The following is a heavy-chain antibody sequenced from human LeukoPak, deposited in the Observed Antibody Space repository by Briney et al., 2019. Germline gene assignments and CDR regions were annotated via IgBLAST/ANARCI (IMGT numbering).Heavy chain of an antibody. J-gene: IGHJ4*02. CDR2: ISYDGSNK. Sequence: GRSLRLSCAASGFTFSSYAMHWVRQAPGKGLEWVAVISYDGSNKYYADSVKGRFTISRDNSKSTLYLQMNSLRAEDTAVYYCARSKWEGDYVVDYWGQGTLVTVSS. CDR3: ARSKWEGDYVVDY. V-gene: IGHV3-30*04. CDR1: GFTFSSYA. D-gene: IGHD4-17*01.